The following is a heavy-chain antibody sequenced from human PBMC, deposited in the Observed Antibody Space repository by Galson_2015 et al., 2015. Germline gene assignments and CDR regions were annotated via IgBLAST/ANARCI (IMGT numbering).Heavy chain of an antibody. V-gene: IGHV3-49*03. Sequence: LRLSCAGSGFDFGDLAMTWLRQAPGKGLEWVGFVRVSTFGATTEIAASVRGRFAISRNDSKSVAYLHMTSLRTEDTAVYYCARRINNYDSWGQGTRVIVSS. D-gene: IGHD2/OR15-2a*01. CDR1: GFDFGDLA. CDR3: ARRINNYDS. J-gene: IGHJ4*02. CDR2: VRVSTFGATT.